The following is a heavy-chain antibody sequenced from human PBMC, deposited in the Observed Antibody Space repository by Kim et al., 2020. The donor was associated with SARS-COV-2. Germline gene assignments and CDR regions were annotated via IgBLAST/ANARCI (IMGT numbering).Heavy chain of an antibody. J-gene: IGHJ4*02. CDR1: GYTFTGYY. CDR2: INPNSGGT. V-gene: IGHV1-2*02. CDR3: AREYGGTQIGIDY. Sequence: ASVKVSCKASGYTFTGYYMHWVRQAPGQGLEWMGWINPNSGGTNYAQKFQGRVTMTRDTSISTAYMELSRLRSDDTAVYYCAREYGGTQIGIDYWGQGTLVTVSS. D-gene: IGHD2-15*01.